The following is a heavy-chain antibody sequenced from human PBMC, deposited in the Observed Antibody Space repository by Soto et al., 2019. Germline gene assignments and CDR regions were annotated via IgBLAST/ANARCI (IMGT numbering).Heavy chain of an antibody. Sequence: QLQLQESGPGLVKPSETLSLTCTVSGGSISSSSYYWGWIRQPPGKGLEWIGSIYYSGSTYYNPSLKSRVTISVDTSKNQFSLKLSSVTAADTAVYYCASFGQRGSGSPAPDYWGQGTLVTVSS. CDR1: GGSISSSSYY. CDR3: ASFGQRGSGSPAPDY. D-gene: IGHD3-10*01. J-gene: IGHJ4*02. V-gene: IGHV4-39*01. CDR2: IYYSGST.